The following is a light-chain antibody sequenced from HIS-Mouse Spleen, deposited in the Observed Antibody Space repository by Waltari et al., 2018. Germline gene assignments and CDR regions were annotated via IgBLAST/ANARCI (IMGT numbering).Light chain of an antibody. V-gene: IGKV2-28*01. CDR1: QSLRHSNVYNY. J-gene: IGKJ4*01. CDR2: LGS. CDR3: MQALQTPLT. Sequence: DIVMTQSPLSLPVTPGEPASISCRSSQSLRHSNVYNYLDWYLQKPGQSPQLLIYLGSNRASGVPDRFSGSGSGTDFTLKISRVEAEDVGVYYCMQALQTPLTFGGGTKVEIK.